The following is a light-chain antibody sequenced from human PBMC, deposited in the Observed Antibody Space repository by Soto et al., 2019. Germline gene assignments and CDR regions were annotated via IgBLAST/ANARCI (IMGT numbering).Light chain of an antibody. V-gene: IGLV2-23*02. CDR1: SSDVGNYNL. Sequence: QSALTQPASVSGSPGQSITISCTGTSSDVGNYNLVSWYQQHPGKAPKLIIFEDNKRPSRVSDRFSGSKSGNTASLTISGLQAEDEADYHCCSFAGSSTFVIFGGGTKVTVL. CDR2: EDN. J-gene: IGLJ2*01. CDR3: CSFAGSSTFVI.